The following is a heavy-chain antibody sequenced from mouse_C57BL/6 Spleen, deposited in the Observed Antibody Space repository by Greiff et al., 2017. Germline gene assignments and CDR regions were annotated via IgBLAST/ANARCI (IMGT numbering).Heavy chain of an antibody. CDR2: INPNNGGT. J-gene: IGHJ3*01. D-gene: IGHD2-4*01. CDR1: GYTFTDYN. Sequence: VQLQQSGPELVKPGASVKMSCKASGYTFTDYNMHWVKQSHGKSLEWIGYINPNNGGTSYNQKFKGKATLTGNKSSSTAYMELRSLTSEDSAVYYCARGNDYGAWFAYWGQGTLVTVSA. CDR3: ARGNDYGAWFAY. V-gene: IGHV1-22*01.